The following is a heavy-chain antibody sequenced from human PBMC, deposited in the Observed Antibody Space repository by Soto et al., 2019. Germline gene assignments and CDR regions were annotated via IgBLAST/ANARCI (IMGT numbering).Heavy chain of an antibody. CDR2: INVYDGNT. D-gene: IGHD4-4*01. CDR1: GYTFTNYA. CDR3: ARAGVAVTTGIAGY. Sequence: SLKVSCKASGYTFTNYAVTWVRQAPGQGLEWMGWINVYDGNTKYAQKFLGRVTMTTDTSTNTVYMELRSLTSDDTAAYYCARAGVAVTTGIAGYWGQGTLVTVSS. J-gene: IGHJ4*02. V-gene: IGHV1-18*01.